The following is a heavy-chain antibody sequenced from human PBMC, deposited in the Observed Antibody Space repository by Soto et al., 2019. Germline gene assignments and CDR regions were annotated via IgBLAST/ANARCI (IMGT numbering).Heavy chain of an antibody. CDR3: AKDTGGVSSDP. CDR2: ISGSGGST. V-gene: IGHV3-23*01. J-gene: IGHJ5*02. Sequence: GGSLRLSCAASGFTFSSYAMSWVRQAPGKGLEWVSAISGSGGSTYYADSVKGRFTISRDNSKNTLYPQMNSLRAGDTAVYYCAKDTGGVSSDPWGQGTLVTVSS. CDR1: GFTFSSYA. D-gene: IGHD6-6*01.